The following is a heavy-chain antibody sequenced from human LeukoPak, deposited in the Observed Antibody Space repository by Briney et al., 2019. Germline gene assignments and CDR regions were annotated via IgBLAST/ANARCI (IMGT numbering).Heavy chain of an antibody. D-gene: IGHD6-19*01. V-gene: IGHV3-33*08. J-gene: IGHJ4*02. CDR3: AGSIAVAGTIDY. CDR2: IWYDGSNK. CDR1: GFTFTTYG. Sequence: GGSLRLSCAASGFTFTTYGMHWVRQAPGKGLEWVAVIWYDGSNKYYADSVKGRFTISRDNSKNTLYLQMNSLRAEDTAVYYCAGSIAVAGTIDYWGQGTLVTVSS.